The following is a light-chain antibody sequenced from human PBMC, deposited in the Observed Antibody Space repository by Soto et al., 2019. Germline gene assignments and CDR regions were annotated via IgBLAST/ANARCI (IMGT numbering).Light chain of an antibody. V-gene: IGLV2-14*01. CDR2: DVT. CDR1: SSDVGGYDY. CDR3: FPYASINTYV. J-gene: IGLJ1*01. Sequence: QSVLTQPASVSGSPGQSITISCTGTSSDVGGYDYVSWNQQHPGKAHKLMIYDVTNRPSGVSNRFSGSKSGNTASLTISGPRAEDEADYYCFPYASINTYVFGTGTRATV.